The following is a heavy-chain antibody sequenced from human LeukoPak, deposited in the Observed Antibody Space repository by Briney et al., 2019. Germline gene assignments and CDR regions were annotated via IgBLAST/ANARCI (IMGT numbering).Heavy chain of an antibody. J-gene: IGHJ5*01. V-gene: IGHV3-20*01. CDR2: INWNGGST. D-gene: IGHD3-10*01. CDR3: ARGPLFGEFKGFDP. Sequence: GGSLRLSCAASGFSFDEYGMSWVRQAPGKGLEWVSGINWNGGSTGYADSVKGRFTISRDNAKKSLYLQMHSLRAEDTTLYHCARGPLFGEFKGFDPWGQGTLVTVSS. CDR1: GFSFDEYG.